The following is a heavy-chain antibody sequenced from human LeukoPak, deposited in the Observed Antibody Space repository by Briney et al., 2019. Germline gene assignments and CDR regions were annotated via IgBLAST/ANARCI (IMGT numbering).Heavy chain of an antibody. CDR3: AIDRATMVRGVIQTPPGTWGDY. CDR2: ISAYNGNT. D-gene: IGHD3-10*01. CDR1: GYTFTIYG. Sequence: ASVTVSFKSSGYTFTIYGISWVRHAPGQGLEWMGWISAYNGNTNYAQKLQGRVTRTTDTSTSTAYMELRSLRSDDTAVYYCAIDRATMVRGVIQTPPGTWGDYWGQGTLVTVSS. V-gene: IGHV1-18*01. J-gene: IGHJ4*02.